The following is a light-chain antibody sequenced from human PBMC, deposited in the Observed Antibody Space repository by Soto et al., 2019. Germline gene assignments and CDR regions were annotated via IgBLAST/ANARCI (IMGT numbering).Light chain of an antibody. J-gene: IGKJ1*01. CDR1: QSVSSN. Sequence: EIVMTQSPATLSVSPGERATLSCRASQSVSSNLAWYQQKPGQAPRLLIYGASTRATGIPARFSGSGSRTDFTLTISRLEPEDFAVYYCQQYGSSLWTFGQGTKVDI. CDR3: QQYGSSLWT. V-gene: IGKV3-15*01. CDR2: GAS.